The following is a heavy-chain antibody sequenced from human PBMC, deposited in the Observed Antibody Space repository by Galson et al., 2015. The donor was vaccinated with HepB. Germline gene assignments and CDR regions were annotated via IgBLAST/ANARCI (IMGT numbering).Heavy chain of an antibody. J-gene: IGHJ4*02. CDR2: ISGSGGST. CDR3: ARGYIGGGSFDY. CDR1: GFTFSSYA. D-gene: IGHD1-14*01. V-gene: IGHV3-23*01. Sequence: SLRLSCAASGFTFSSYAMSWVRQAPGKGLEWVSAISGSGGSTYYAASVKGRFTISRDNSKNTLYLQMNSLRAEDTAVYYCARGYIGGGSFDYWGQGTLVTVSS.